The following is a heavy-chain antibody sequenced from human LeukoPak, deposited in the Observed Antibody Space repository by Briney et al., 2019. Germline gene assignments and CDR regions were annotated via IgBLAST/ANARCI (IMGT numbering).Heavy chain of an antibody. CDR3: ARDRPNYYGSDGHYYRRDGDY. J-gene: IGHJ4*02. Sequence: GGSLRLSCAASGFTFSIYAMSWVRQAPGKGLQWVSSITSRGESTWYVDSVKGRFTITRDNSENTLYLHMHSLRAEDTAVYYCARDRPNYYGSDGHYYRRDGDYWGRGTLVSASS. D-gene: IGHD3-22*01. CDR2: ITSRGEST. V-gene: IGHV3-23*01. CDR1: GFTFSIYA.